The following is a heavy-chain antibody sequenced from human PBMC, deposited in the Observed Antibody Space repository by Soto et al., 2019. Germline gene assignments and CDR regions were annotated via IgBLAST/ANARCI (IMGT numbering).Heavy chain of an antibody. Sequence: ASLRLSCAASGFTFSTYWMSWVRQAPGKGLEWVANIKPDGSEKHYVDSLKGRFTISRDNAKSSLDLQMNSLRAEDTAVYYCARADPGPFDYWGQGPRV. CDR1: GFTFSTYW. J-gene: IGHJ4*02. D-gene: IGHD3-10*01. V-gene: IGHV3-7*01. CDR3: ARADPGPFDY. CDR2: IKPDGSEK.